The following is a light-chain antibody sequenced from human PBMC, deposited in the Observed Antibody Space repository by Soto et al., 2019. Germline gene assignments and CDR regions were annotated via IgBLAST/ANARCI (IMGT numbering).Light chain of an antibody. J-gene: IGKJ1*01. CDR3: QQYNNWPRT. CDR1: QSVNSN. Sequence: EVVMTQSPDTLSVSPGQRATLSCRASQSVNSNLAWYQQKLGQPPRLLIYGASTRATDIPPGFSGSGSGTDFTLTINRLQSEDFAIYYCQQYNNWPRTFGQGTKVEIK. CDR2: GAS. V-gene: IGKV3-15*01.